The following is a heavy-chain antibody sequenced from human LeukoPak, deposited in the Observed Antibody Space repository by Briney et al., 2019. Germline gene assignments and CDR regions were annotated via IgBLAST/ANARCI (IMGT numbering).Heavy chain of an antibody. J-gene: IGHJ4*02. Sequence: SVKVSCKASGGTFSSYAISWVRQAPGQGLEWMGGIIPIFGTANYAQKFQGRVTMTRDTSISTAYMELSRLRSDDTAVYYCARAYYDYVWGSYRYIDYWGQGTLVTVSS. V-gene: IGHV1-69*05. CDR1: GGTFSSYA. CDR3: ARAYYDYVWGSYRYIDY. D-gene: IGHD3-16*02. CDR2: IIPIFGTA.